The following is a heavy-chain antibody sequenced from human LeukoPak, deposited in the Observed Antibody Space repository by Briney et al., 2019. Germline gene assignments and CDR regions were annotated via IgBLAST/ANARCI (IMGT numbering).Heavy chain of an antibody. D-gene: IGHD1-7*01. CDR3: AKDKSKGELRGNEFDY. V-gene: IGHV3-23*01. J-gene: IGHJ4*02. CDR2: ISGSGVST. CDR1: GFTFTSYA. Sequence: PGGSLRLSCAASGFTFTSYAMSWVRQAPGKVLEWVSAISGSGVSTYYADSVKGRFTISRDNSKNTLYLHMNSLRAEDTALYYCAKDKSKGELRGNEFDYWGQGTLVIVSS.